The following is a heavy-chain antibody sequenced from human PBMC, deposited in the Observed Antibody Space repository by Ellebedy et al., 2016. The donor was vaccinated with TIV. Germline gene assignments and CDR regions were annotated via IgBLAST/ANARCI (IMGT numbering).Heavy chain of an antibody. CDR3: VKDGAATGTTGDDFFDS. CDR2: IKQDGSEK. CDR1: GFTFTTYW. J-gene: IGHJ4*02. Sequence: GESLKISCAASGFTFTTYWMSWVRQAPGKGLEWVANIKQDGSEKYYVDSVKGRFTISRDNAENSLYLQMNSLRPEDTAFYYCVKDGAATGTTGDDFFDSWGQGTLVAVSS. V-gene: IGHV3-7*03. D-gene: IGHD1-7*01.